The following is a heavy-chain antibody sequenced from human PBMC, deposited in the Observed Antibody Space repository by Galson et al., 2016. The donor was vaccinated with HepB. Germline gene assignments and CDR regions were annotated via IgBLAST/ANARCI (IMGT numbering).Heavy chain of an antibody. J-gene: IGHJ4*02. Sequence: SLRLSCAASGFTFSNYWMSWVRQAPGKGLEWVANIMLGRSEVYYVDSVKGRFTISRDNARNFLYLQMNSLGAEDTAVYYCARGREYSSLFYFDYWGQGTLVTVSS. V-gene: IGHV3-7*01. CDR2: IMLGRSEV. CDR1: GFTFSNYW. CDR3: ARGREYSSLFYFDY. D-gene: IGHD6-6*01.